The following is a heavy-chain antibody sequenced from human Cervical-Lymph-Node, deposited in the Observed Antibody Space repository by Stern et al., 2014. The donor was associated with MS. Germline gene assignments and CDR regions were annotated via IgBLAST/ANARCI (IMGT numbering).Heavy chain of an antibody. J-gene: IGHJ1*01. CDR1: GGNFKNYA. V-gene: IGHV1-69*01. CDR2: IIPIFGVT. D-gene: IGHD3-22*01. Sequence: QVQLGQSGAEVKKPGSSVKVACKASGGNFKNYAISWVRQAPGQGLEWMGGIIPIFGVTNYAQNFQGRATITADESTSTAYMELSSLRSEDTAVYYCARERRDYYESSGYVFPHADNYQHWGQGTLVSVST. CDR3: ARERRDYYESSGYVFPHADNYQH.